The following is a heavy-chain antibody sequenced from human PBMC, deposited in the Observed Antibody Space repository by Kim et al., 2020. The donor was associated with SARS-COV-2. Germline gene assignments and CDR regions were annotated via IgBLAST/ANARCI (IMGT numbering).Heavy chain of an antibody. D-gene: IGHD3-3*01. CDR1: GFTFSDYY. Sequence: GGSLRLSCAASGFTFSDYYMTWIRQAPGKGLEWVSHISSTSSDTNYADSEKGRFTISRDNAKNSLYLQMNSLRAEDTAVYYCARDRDDFWSGYYNNGLDVWGQGTTVTVSS. V-gene: IGHV3-11*06. CDR2: ISSTSSDT. CDR3: ARDRDDFWSGYYNNGLDV. J-gene: IGHJ6*02.